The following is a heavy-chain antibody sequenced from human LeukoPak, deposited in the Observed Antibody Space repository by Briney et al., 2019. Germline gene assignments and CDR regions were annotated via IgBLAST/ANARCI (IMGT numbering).Heavy chain of an antibody. V-gene: IGHV1-46*01. Sequence: ASVKVSCKASGYTFTSYYMHWVRRPPGQGFEWMGIINPSGGSTSYAQKFQGRVTMTRDMSTSTVYMELSSLRSEDTAVYYCARAYYDSSGPRGGPFDYWGQGTLVTVSS. CDR2: INPSGGST. CDR3: ARAYYDSSGPRGGPFDY. J-gene: IGHJ4*02. CDR1: GYTFTSYY. D-gene: IGHD3-22*01.